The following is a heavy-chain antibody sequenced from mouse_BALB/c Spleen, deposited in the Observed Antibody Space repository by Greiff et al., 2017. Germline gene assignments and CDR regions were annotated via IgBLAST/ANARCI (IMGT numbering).Heavy chain of an antibody. J-gene: IGHJ3*01. Sequence: DVMLVESGGGLVKPGGSLKLSCAASGFTFSSYAMSWVRQSPEKRLEWVAEISSGGSYTYYPDTATGRFTISRDNAKNTLYLEMSSLRSEDTAMYYCARGEYGSSLFAYWGQGTLVTVPA. CDR2: ISSGGSYT. CDR3: ARGEYGSSLFAY. D-gene: IGHD1-1*01. CDR1: GFTFSSYA. V-gene: IGHV5-9-4*01.